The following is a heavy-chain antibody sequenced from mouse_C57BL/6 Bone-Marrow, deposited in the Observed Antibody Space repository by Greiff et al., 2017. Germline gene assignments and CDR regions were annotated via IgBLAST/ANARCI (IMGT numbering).Heavy chain of an antibody. CDR3: TPDDDGSRGDY. Sequence: VQLQQSGAELVRPGASVTLSCTASGFNITDDYMHWVKQRPEQGLEWIGWIDPENGGTEYASKFQGKATITADTSSNTAYLQLSSLTSEDTAVYDCTPDDDGSRGDYGGQGTTLTVSS. D-gene: IGHD1-1*01. V-gene: IGHV14-4*01. CDR2: IDPENGGT. J-gene: IGHJ2*01. CDR1: GFNITDDY.